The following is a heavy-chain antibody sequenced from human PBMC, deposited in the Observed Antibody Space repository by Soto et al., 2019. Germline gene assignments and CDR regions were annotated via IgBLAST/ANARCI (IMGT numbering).Heavy chain of an antibody. V-gene: IGHV3-21*01. CDR2: ISSSSSYI. CDR3: ARDHDYGDYFYYYGMDV. Sequence: PGVSLRLSCAASGFTFSSFAMSWVRQAPGKGLEWVSSISSSSSYIYYADSVKGRFTISRDNAKNSLYLQMNSLRAEDTAVYYCARDHDYGDYFYYYGMDVWGQGTTVNVSS. J-gene: IGHJ6*02. D-gene: IGHD4-17*01. CDR1: GFTFSSFA.